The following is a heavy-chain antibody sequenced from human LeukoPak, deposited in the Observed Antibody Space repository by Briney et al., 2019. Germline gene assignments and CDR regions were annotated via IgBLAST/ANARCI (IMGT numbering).Heavy chain of an antibody. D-gene: IGHD1-26*01. CDR1: GFTVSSND. CDR3: ARDRPGGGYFDY. CDR2: IYSGGKT. Sequence: PGGSLRLSCAASGFTVSSNDMIWVRQTPGKGLEWVSIIYSGGKTYYADSVKGRFTISRDNSKNTLYLQMNSLRAEDTAVFYCARDRPGGGYFDYWGQGTLVTVSS. V-gene: IGHV3-66*01. J-gene: IGHJ4*02.